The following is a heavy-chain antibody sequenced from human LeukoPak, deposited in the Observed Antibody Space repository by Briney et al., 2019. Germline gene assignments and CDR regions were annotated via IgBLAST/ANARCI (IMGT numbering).Heavy chain of an antibody. Sequence: ASVKVSCKTSGYTFTNYGITWVRQAPGQGLEWMGWINPYNGNTNFAQRLQGRVTMTTDTSTNTVYMELRSLRSDDTALYFCARYMVRGVIILGYWGQRTLVTVSS. V-gene: IGHV1-18*01. CDR1: GYTFTNYG. CDR2: INPYNGNT. J-gene: IGHJ4*02. CDR3: ARYMVRGVIILGY. D-gene: IGHD3-10*01.